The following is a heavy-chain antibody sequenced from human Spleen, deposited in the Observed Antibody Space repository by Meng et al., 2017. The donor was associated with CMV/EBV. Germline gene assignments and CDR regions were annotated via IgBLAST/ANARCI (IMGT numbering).Heavy chain of an antibody. Sequence: QVQLQESGPGLVKPSQTLSLTCSVSGGSISSGDSYWSWIRQPPGKGLEWIGYIYYSGSTYYNPSLRSRITISVDTSKNQFSLRLRSVTAADTAVYYCAREKVGYFDLWGRGTLVTVSS. V-gene: IGHV4-30-4*01. CDR2: IYYSGST. CDR3: AREKVGYFDL. CDR1: GGSISSGDSY. J-gene: IGHJ2*01.